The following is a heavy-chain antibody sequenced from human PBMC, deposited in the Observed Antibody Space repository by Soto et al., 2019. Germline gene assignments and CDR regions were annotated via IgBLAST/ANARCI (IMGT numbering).Heavy chain of an antibody. CDR1: GYTFTSYY. Sequence: GASVKVSCKASGYTFTSYYMHWVRQAPGQGLEWMGIINPSGGSTSYAQKFQGRVTMTRDTSTSTVYMELSSLRSEDTAVYYCARDLNYYGSGSHYYFDYWGQGTLVTVSS. V-gene: IGHV1-46*03. CDR2: INPSGGST. J-gene: IGHJ4*02. D-gene: IGHD3-10*01. CDR3: ARDLNYYGSGSHYYFDY.